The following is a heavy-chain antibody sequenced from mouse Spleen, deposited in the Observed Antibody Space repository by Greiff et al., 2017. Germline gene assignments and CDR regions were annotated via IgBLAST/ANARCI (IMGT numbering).Heavy chain of an antibody. CDR3: ARHVLNYYGSSYYAMDY. D-gene: IGHD1-1*01. CDR2: FYPGSGSI. V-gene: IGHV1-62-2*01. Sequence: VKLMESGAELVKPGASVKLSCKASGYTFTEYTIHWVKQRSGQGLEWIGWFYPGSGSIKYNEKFKDKATLTADKSSSTVYMELSRLTSEDSAVYFCARHVLNYYGSSYYAMDYWGQGTSVTVSS. J-gene: IGHJ4*01. CDR1: GYTFTEYT.